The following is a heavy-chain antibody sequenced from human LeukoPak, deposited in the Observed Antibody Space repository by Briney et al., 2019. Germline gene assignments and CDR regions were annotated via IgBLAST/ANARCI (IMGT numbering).Heavy chain of an antibody. J-gene: IGHJ5*02. V-gene: IGHV1-18*01. CDR1: GYTFTSYG. CDR3: ARDLRYSSTADP. D-gene: IGHD6-13*01. CDR2: ISPYNGNT. Sequence: ASVKVSFKASGYTFTSYGMSGVGQAAGQGGEGMGLISPYNGNTNYAQKLHGRVTLPPDTSTSTAYMELRSLRSDDTAVYYCARDLRYSSTADPWGQGTLVTVSS.